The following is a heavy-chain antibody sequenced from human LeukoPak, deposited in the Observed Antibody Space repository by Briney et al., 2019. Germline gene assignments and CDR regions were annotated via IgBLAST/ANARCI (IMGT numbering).Heavy chain of an antibody. CDR2: IYYSGST. CDR3: ARDLLYCCSTSCHNNWFDP. CDR1: GGSISSGDYY. J-gene: IGHJ5*02. V-gene: IGHV4-30-4*08. Sequence: SQTLSLTCTVSGGSISSGDYYWSWIRQPPGKGLEWIGYIYYSGSTYYNPSLKSRVTISVDTSKNQFSLKLSSVTAADTAVYYCARDLLYCCSTSCHNNWFDPWGQGTLVTVSS. D-gene: IGHD2-2*01.